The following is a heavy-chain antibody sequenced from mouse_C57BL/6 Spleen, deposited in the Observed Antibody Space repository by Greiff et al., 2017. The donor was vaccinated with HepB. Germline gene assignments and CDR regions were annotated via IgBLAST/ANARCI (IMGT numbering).Heavy chain of an antibody. V-gene: IGHV14-4*01. J-gene: IGHJ4*01. D-gene: IGHD2-13*01. Sequence: EVQLQQSGAELVRPGASVKLSCTASGFNIKDVYMHWVKQRPEQGLEWIGWIDPENGDTEYASKFQGKATITADTSSNTAYLQLSSLTSEDTAVYYCTTWGLREDYWGQGTSVTVSS. CDR1: GFNIKDVY. CDR3: TTWGLREDY. CDR2: IDPENGDT.